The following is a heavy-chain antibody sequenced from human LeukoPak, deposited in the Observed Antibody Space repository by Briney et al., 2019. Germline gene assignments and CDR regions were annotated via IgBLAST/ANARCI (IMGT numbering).Heavy chain of an antibody. CDR1: GFTFSTYR. CDR2: IKQDGSEK. D-gene: IGHD4-11*01. CDR3: TRVEETATTAAIIRKYSYYYYYMDV. Sequence: GGSLRLSCAASGFTFSTYRMSWVRQAPGKGLEWVANIKQDGSEKHYVDSVKGRFTISRDNAKNSLYLQMSSLRAEDTAVYYCTRVEETATTAAIIRKYSYYYYYMDVWGKGNTVTVSS. V-gene: IGHV3-7*01. J-gene: IGHJ6*03.